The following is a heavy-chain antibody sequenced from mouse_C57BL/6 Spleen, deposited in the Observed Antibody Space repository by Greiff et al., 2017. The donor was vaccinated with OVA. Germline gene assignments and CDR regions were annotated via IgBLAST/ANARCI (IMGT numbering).Heavy chain of an antibody. CDR1: CYPFPSSW. Sequence: QLNHPVAALVKPGASVQLSCKASCYPFPSSWMHLLQPRPGPVLSWIGEIDPSDIFTNYNQKFKGKATLTVDTSSSTAYMQLSSLTSEDSAVYYCAGYYSNFDYWGKGTTLTVSS. CDR3: AGYYSNFDY. J-gene: IGHJ2*01. V-gene: IGHV1-50*01. D-gene: IGHD2-5*01. CDR2: IDPSDIFT.